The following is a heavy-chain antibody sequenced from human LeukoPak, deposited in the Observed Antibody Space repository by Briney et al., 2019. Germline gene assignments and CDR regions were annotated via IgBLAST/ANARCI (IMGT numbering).Heavy chain of an antibody. CDR1: GFNFHSHE. D-gene: IGHD2-2*03. CDR3: GRGGYCSSTICYAMNAFDI. CDR2: ISSSGTT. V-gene: IGHV3-48*03. Sequence: GGSLRLSCAASGFNFHSHEMNWVRQAPGKGLEWVSYISSSGTTYYADSVKGRFTISRDNAKSSLVLQMNSLRAEDTAVYYCGRGGYCSSTICYAMNAFDIWGHGTMVTVSS. J-gene: IGHJ3*02.